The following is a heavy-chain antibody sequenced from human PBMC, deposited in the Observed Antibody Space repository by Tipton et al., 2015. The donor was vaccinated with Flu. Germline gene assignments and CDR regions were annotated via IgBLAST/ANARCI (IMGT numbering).Heavy chain of an antibody. Sequence: TLSLTCTVSGGSISSGAYYWSWIRQLPGKGLQWIGYIYYSGSTSYNPSLESRLTMSVGSSKSQFSLKLTSVTAADTAVYYCARDSITTPRVFDAWGQGALVTVAS. J-gene: IGHJ4*02. CDR1: GGSISSGAYY. D-gene: IGHD3-22*01. CDR2: IYYSGST. CDR3: ARDSITTPRVFDA. V-gene: IGHV4-31*03.